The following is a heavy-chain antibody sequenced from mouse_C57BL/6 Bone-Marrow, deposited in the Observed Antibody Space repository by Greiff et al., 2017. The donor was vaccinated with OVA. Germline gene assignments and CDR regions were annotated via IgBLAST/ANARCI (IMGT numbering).Heavy chain of an antibody. CDR2: INYDGSST. D-gene: IGHD3-1*01. J-gene: IGHJ2*01. CDR1: GFTFSDYY. CDR3: ARDPSGYFDY. V-gene: IGHV5-16*01. Sequence: EVQLVESEGGLVQPGSSMKLSCTASGFTFSDYYMAWVRQVPEKGLEWVANINYDGSSTYYLDSLKSRFIISRDNAKNILYLQMSSLKSEDTATYYCARDPSGYFDYWGQGTTLTVSS.